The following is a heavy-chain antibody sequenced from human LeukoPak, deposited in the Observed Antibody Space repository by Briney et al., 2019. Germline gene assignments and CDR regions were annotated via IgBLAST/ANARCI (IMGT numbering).Heavy chain of an antibody. CDR1: GGSFSGYY. D-gene: IGHD3-10*01. V-gene: IGHV4-34*01. Sequence: SQTLSLTRAVYGGSFSGYYWSWVRQPPGKGLEWIGEINHSGSTNYNPSLTSRVTISVDTPKNQFSLKLSSVTAADTAVYYCARGGEYGSGSYYKYWGQGTLVTVSS. CDR3: ARGGEYGSGSYYKY. CDR2: INHSGST. J-gene: IGHJ4*02.